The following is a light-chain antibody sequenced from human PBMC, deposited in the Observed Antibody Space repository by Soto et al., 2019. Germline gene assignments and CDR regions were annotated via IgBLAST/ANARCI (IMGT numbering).Light chain of an antibody. CDR1: QSVSSN. CDR3: QQYNNWRT. Sequence: EIVMTQSPANLSVSPGERATLSYRASQSVSSNLAWYQQKPGQAPRLLIHDASTRATGTPARFSGSGSGTEFTLTISSLQSEDSAVYYCQQYNNWRTFGQGTKVEIK. J-gene: IGKJ1*01. CDR2: DAS. V-gene: IGKV3-15*01.